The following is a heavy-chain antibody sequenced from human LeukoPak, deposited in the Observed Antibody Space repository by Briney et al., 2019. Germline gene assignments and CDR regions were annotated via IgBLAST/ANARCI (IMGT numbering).Heavy chain of an antibody. CDR2: ISSGSTYI. CDR3: ARETYEGAFDI. CDR1: GFSFSSYI. V-gene: IGHV3-21*01. J-gene: IGHJ3*02. Sequence: PGGSPRLSCAASGFSFSSYILNWVRQAPGKGLVWVSCISSGSTYIYYADSVKGRFTISRDNAKNSLYLQMNSLRAEDTAVYYCARETYEGAFDIWGQGTMVTVSS. D-gene: IGHD3-3*01.